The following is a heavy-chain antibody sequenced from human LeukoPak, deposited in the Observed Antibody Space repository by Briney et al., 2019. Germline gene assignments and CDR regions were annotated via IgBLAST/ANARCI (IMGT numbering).Heavy chain of an antibody. Sequence: GGSLRLSCAASGFTFSSYSMNWVRQAPGEGLEGVSYISSLSGTIYYADSVKGRFTISRDNAKNSLSLRMNSLSAEDTAVYYCAGSSSWYGANFDYWGQGTLVTVSS. CDR3: AGSSSWYGANFDY. V-gene: IGHV3-48*04. CDR1: GFTFSSYS. D-gene: IGHD6-13*01. J-gene: IGHJ4*02. CDR2: ISSLSGTI.